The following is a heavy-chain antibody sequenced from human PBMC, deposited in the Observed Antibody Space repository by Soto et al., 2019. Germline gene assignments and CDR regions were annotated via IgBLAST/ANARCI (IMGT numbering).Heavy chain of an antibody. D-gene: IGHD3-10*01. J-gene: IGHJ4*02. CDR1: GGAINDHY. CDR2: IYYNGNT. V-gene: IGHV4-59*11. CDR3: ARVRTGYFDY. Sequence: PSETLSLTCTLSGGAINDHYWSFIRQPPGKGLEWIGYIYYNGNTNYNPSLESRVTISVDRSRNQFYLRLTSLTAADTAVYYCARVRTGYFDYWGPGAMVTVYS.